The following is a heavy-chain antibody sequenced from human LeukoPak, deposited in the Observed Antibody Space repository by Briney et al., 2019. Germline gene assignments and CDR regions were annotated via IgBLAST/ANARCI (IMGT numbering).Heavy chain of an antibody. Sequence: ASVKVSCKASGYTFTSYYMHWVRQAPGQGLEWMGIINPSGGSTSYAQKFQGRVTMTRDTSTSTVYMELSSLRSEDTAVYYCARERGKLRYFDWPHYYYGMDVWGKGTPVTVSS. CDR1: GYTFTSYY. J-gene: IGHJ6*04. CDR3: ARERGKLRYFDWPHYYYGMDV. D-gene: IGHD3-9*01. CDR2: INPSGGST. V-gene: IGHV1-46*01.